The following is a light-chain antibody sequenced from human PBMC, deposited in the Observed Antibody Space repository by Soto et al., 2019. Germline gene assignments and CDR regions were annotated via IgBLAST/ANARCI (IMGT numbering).Light chain of an antibody. Sequence: ATRMTQSPSSLSASTGDRVTITCRASQGISSYLAWYQQKPGKAPKLLIYAASTLQSGVPSRFSGSGSGTDFTLTISCLQSEDFATYYCQQYYSYPLTFGGGTNVDIK. CDR3: QQYYSYPLT. V-gene: IGKV1-8*01. CDR2: AAS. CDR1: QGISSY. J-gene: IGKJ4*01.